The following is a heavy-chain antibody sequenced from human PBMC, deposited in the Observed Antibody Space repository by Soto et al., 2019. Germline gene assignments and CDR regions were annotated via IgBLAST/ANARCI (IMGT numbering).Heavy chain of an antibody. CDR3: ARDMFY. D-gene: IGHD3-10*02. CDR1: GYTFSSHG. CDR2: ISEDDAYT. Sequence: QVQLVQSGAEMKKPGASVKVSCRASGYTFSSHGINWVRQAPGQRLGWVGWISEDDAYTYYAQNLQDRVIMTTATSTSTAYMELTSLRSDDTAVYYCARDMFYWGQGTLVTVSS. J-gene: IGHJ4*02. V-gene: IGHV1-18*01.